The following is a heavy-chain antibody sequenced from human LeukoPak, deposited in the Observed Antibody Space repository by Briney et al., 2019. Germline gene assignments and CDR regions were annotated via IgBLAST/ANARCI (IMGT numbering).Heavy chain of an antibody. J-gene: IGHJ3*02. D-gene: IGHD6-19*01. CDR1: GFSFSDYY. Sequence: GGSLRLSCAASGFSFSDYYMTWIRQASGKGLEWVSYIGSSGSTIYYADSVKGRFTISRDNAKNSLYLQMNSLRAEDTAVYYCARDGAVAGIRNAFDIWGQGTMVTVSS. CDR3: ARDGAVAGIRNAFDI. V-gene: IGHV3-11*01. CDR2: IGSSGSTI.